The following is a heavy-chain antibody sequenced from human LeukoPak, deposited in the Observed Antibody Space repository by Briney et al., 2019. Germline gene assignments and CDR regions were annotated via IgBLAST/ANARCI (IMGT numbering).Heavy chain of an antibody. D-gene: IGHD4-17*01. CDR1: GGSISSSSYY. CDR2: IYYSGST. Sequence: SETLSLTCTVSGGSISSSSYYWGWIRQPPGKGLEWIGNIYYSGSTYYNPSLKSRVTISVDTSKNQFSLKLSSVTAADTAVYYCASGYGDYAGNYGMDVWGQGTTVTVSS. J-gene: IGHJ6*02. V-gene: IGHV4-39*07. CDR3: ASGYGDYAGNYGMDV.